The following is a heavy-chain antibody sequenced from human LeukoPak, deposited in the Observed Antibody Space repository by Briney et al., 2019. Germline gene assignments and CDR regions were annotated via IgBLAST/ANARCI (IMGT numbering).Heavy chain of an antibody. CDR2: IYYTGST. D-gene: IGHD4-23*01. V-gene: IGHV4-39*01. CDR3: AGPKRRASGNSVFGAIEY. Sequence: SETLSLTCTVSGDSITSSNYYWGWIRQPPGKGLEWLGNIYYTGSTYYEPALKSRVTISVDTSKNQFSLRLSSVTAADTAVYYCAGPKRRASGNSVFGAIEYWGQGTLATVSS. CDR1: GDSITSSNYY. J-gene: IGHJ4*02.